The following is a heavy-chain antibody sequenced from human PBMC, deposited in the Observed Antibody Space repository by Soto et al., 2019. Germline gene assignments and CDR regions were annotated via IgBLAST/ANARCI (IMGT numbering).Heavy chain of an antibody. CDR1: GFTFSSYA. V-gene: IGHV3-23*01. CDR2: ISGSGGST. CDR3: AKSARGITMVRGVRGDY. D-gene: IGHD3-10*01. J-gene: IGHJ4*02. Sequence: EVQLLESGGGLVQPGGSLRLSCAASGFTFSSYAMSWVRQAPGKGLEWVSAISGSGGSTYYADSVKGRFTISRDNSKNTLYLQMNSLRAEDTAVYYCAKSARGITMVRGVRGDYWGQGTLVTVSS.